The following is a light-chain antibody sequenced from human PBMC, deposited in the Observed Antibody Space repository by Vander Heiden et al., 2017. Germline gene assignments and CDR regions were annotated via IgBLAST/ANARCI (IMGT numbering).Light chain of an antibody. CDR1: SSDVGAYNY. J-gene: IGLJ1*01. CDR3: SSYTSTSTLYV. CDR2: DVR. V-gene: IGLV2-14*01. Sequence: QDALTQPASLPGCPGQSITIPCSGTSSDVGAYNYVSWFRQHPDKAPNLIIYDVRIRPSGVSNRFSGSKSGNTASLTISGLLPEDEADYFCSSYTSTSTLYVFGTGTKVTVL.